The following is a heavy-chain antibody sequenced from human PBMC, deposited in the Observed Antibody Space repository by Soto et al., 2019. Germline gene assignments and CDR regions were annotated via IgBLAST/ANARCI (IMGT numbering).Heavy chain of an antibody. J-gene: IGHJ5*02. CDR2: INLSGST. V-gene: IGHV4-34*01. D-gene: IGHD2-21*02. CDR3: ARGQEGYCGGDCYSGWFDP. CDR1: GGSFSGYY. Sequence: QVQLQQWGAGLLKPSETLSLTCAVYGGSFSGYYWSWIRQPPGKGLEWIGEINLSGSTNYNPSLKSRVTISVDTSKNQFSLKLSSVTAADTAVYYCARGQEGYCGGDCYSGWFDPWGQGTLVTVSS.